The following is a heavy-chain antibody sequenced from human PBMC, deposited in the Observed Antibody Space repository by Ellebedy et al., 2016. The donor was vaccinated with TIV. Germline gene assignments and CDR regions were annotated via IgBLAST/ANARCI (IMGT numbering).Heavy chain of an antibody. D-gene: IGHD3-3*01. V-gene: IGHV3-23*01. Sequence: GESLKISXAASGFTFSSYAMSWVRQAPGKGLEWVSAISGSGGSTYYADSVKGRFTISRDNSKNTLYLQMNSLRAEDTAVYYCAKDGPFWSGYYPYYFDYWGQGTLVTVSS. CDR1: GFTFSSYA. J-gene: IGHJ4*02. CDR2: ISGSGGST. CDR3: AKDGPFWSGYYPYYFDY.